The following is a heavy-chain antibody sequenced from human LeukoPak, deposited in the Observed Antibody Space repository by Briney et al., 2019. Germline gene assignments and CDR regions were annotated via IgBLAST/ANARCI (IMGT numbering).Heavy chain of an antibody. CDR3: VRDSWRKETNFDY. V-gene: IGHV1-2*02. J-gene: IGHJ4*02. D-gene: IGHD6-13*01. Sequence: ASVKVSCKASGYTFTGYYMHWVRQAPGQGLEWMGWINPNSGGTNYAQKFQGRVTMTRDTSISTAYMELSRLRSDDTAVYYCVRDSWRKETNFDYWGQGTLVTVSS. CDR2: INPNSGGT. CDR1: GYTFTGYY.